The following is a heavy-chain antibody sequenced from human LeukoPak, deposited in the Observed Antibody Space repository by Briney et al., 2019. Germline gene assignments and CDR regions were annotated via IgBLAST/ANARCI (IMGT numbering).Heavy chain of an antibody. V-gene: IGHV1-2*02. J-gene: IGHJ4*02. D-gene: IGHD3-22*01. Sequence: ASVKVSCKASGYTFTGYYMHWVRQAPGQGLEWMGWINPNSGGTNYAQKLQGRVTMTTDTSTSTAYMELRSLRSDDTAVYYCARIKEGLMIVVVSSHFDYWGQGTLVTVSS. CDR3: ARIKEGLMIVVVSSHFDY. CDR2: INPNSGGT. CDR1: GYTFTGYY.